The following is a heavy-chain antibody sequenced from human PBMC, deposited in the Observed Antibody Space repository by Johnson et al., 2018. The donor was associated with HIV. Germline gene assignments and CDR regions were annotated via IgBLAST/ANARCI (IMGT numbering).Heavy chain of an antibody. V-gene: IGHV3-30*02. CDR2: IRYDGSNK. CDR1: QFTFSSYG. CDR3: ARVHIAGRWSDAFEI. Sequence: QVQLVESGGGLAKPAWSPRLSCAASQFTFSSYGMHWVRQAPGKGLEWVAFIRYDGSNKYYADSVKGRFTISRDNSKNTLYLQMNSLRAEDTAVYYCARVHIAGRWSDAFEIWGQGTMVTVSS. J-gene: IGHJ3*02. D-gene: IGHD6-13*01.